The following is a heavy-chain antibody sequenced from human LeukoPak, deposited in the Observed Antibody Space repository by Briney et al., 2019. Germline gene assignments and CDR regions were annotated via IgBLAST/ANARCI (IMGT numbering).Heavy chain of an antibody. J-gene: IGHJ4*02. CDR3: ATSVVRGVPFHY. Sequence: GGSLRLSCAASGFTFSSYEMNWVRQAPGKGLEWVSYISSSGSTIYYADSVKGRFTISRDNTKNSLYLQMNSLRAEDTAVYYCATSVVRGVPFHYWGQGTLVTVSS. D-gene: IGHD3-10*01. CDR2: ISSSGSTI. CDR1: GFTFSSYE. V-gene: IGHV3-48*03.